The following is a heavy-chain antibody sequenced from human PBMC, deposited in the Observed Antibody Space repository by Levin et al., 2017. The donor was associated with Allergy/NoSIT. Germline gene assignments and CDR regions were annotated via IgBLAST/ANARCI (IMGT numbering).Heavy chain of an antibody. CDR2: IYYSTLYSSGNK. Sequence: SETLSLTCSVSGVSVTTTSDYWGWIRQPPGKGLEWIGTIYYSTLYSSGNKYYNPSLGSRLTISVDTSNNQFSLKLTSVTATDPAVYYFAGLGRRGSAGWPDCWGQGTPVTVSS. CDR1: GVSVTTTSDY. V-gene: IGHV4-39*01. D-gene: IGHD2-15*01. CDR3: AGLGRRGSAGWPDC. J-gene: IGHJ4*02.